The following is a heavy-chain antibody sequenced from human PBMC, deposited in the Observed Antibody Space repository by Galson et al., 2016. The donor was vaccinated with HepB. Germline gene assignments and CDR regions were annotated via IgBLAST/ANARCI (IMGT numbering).Heavy chain of an antibody. V-gene: IGHV3-30-3*01. J-gene: IGHJ1*01. D-gene: IGHD6-6*01. CDR2: ISYDGSNK. CDR3: ARVLEISAKGGFQD. Sequence: SLRLSCAASGFTFSRFAMHWVRQAPGKGLEWVAVISYDGSNKYYADSVKGRITVSRDNPKNMMYLQMNSLRPEDTAVYYCARVLEISAKGGFQDWGQGTLVTVSS. CDR1: GFTFSRFA.